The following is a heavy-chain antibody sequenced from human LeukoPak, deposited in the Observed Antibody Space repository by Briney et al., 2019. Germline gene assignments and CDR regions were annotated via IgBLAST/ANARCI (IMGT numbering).Heavy chain of an antibody. CDR1: RYNISNNNW. D-gene: IGHD2/OR15-2a*01. V-gene: IGHV4-28*05. CDR3: ARSPSMDYFDY. J-gene: IGHJ4*02. Sequence: SETLSLTCAVSRYNISNNNWWGWIRQPPGKGLEWIGYIYYSGIIYYNPSLKSRVTMSVHTSKNQFSLKLSSVAAVDTAVYYCARSPSMDYFDYWGQGILVTVSS. CDR2: IYYSGII.